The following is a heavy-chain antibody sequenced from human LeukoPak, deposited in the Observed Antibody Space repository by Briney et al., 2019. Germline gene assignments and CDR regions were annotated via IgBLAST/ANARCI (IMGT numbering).Heavy chain of an antibody. D-gene: IGHD3-22*01. J-gene: IGHJ4*02. V-gene: IGHV3-74*01. CDR1: GFTFSSYW. Sequence: GGSLRLSCAASGFTFSSYWMRWVRQAPGKGLVWVSRVNSDGSVTNYADSVKGRFTISRDNAKSTLYLQMNSLRAEDMALYYCVGTLVYYYDSGGFDYWGQGTLVTVSS. CDR2: VNSDGSVT. CDR3: VGTLVYYYDSGGFDY.